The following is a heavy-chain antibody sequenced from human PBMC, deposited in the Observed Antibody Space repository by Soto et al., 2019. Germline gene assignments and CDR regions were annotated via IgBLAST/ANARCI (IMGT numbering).Heavy chain of an antibody. V-gene: IGHV4-59*01. Sequence: SETLSLTCTVSGGSISSYYWSLIRQPPGKGLEWSGYIYYSGSTNYNPSLKSRVTISVDTSKNQFSLKLSSVTAADTAVYYCARDARNYDILTGYPDYYYYGMEVWGEGTKVTVS. J-gene: IGHJ6*02. CDR1: GGSISSYY. CDR2: IYYSGST. CDR3: ARDARNYDILTGYPDYYYYGMEV. D-gene: IGHD3-9*01.